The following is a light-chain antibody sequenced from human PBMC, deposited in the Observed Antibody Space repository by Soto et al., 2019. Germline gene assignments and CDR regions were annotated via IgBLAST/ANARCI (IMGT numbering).Light chain of an antibody. CDR1: QSVSNNY. CDR2: GAS. J-gene: IGKJ1*01. CDR3: QQYGSSGT. V-gene: IGKV3-20*01. Sequence: EILLTQSPGTLSRSPGERATLSYRASQSVSNNYLAWYQQKPGQAPRLLIYGASNRATGIPDRFSGSGSGTDFTLTISRLEPEDFAVYYCQQYGSSGTFGQGTKVDIK.